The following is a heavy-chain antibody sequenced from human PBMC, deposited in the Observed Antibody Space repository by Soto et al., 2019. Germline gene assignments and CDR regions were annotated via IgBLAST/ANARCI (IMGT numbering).Heavy chain of an antibody. D-gene: IGHD6-13*01. Sequence: ASVKVSCKASGYTFSNYGIHWVRQAPGQRLEWMGLINPGNGNTKYSQKFQGRVTLTRDTSISTAYMELSRLRSDDTAVYYCATDHSSSAYYYYGMDVWGQGTXVTVSS. CDR1: GYTFSNYG. CDR3: ATDHSSSAYYYYGMDV. V-gene: IGHV1-3*01. CDR2: INPGNGNT. J-gene: IGHJ6*02.